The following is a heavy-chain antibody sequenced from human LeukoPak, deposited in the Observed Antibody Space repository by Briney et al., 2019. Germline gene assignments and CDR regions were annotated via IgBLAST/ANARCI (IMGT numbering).Heavy chain of an antibody. D-gene: IGHD1-26*01. Sequence: GGSLRLSCAAYGFTFISNCMHEVRQAPGKGLLWVSRINEDGSTTNYAHSVKGRFTISRDNAKNTLYLQMNSLRAEDTAVYYCVRDLGGRSGHWGQGTLVTVSS. CDR3: VRDLGGRSGH. CDR1: GFTFISNC. J-gene: IGHJ4*02. CDR2: INEDGSTT. V-gene: IGHV3-74*01.